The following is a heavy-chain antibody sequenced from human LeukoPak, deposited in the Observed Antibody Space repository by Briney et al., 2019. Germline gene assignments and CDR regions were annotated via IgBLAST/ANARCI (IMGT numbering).Heavy chain of an antibody. J-gene: IGHJ5*02. CDR3: ARDRFLEWGNWFAP. CDR2: ISYVGSNT. Sequence: GRSLRLSCAASGFTFSSYAMHWVRQPPGKALEWVAGISYVGSNTYYADSVKDRFTISRDNSKNTLYLQMNSLISEDAAVYYCARDRFLEWGNWFAPWGQGTLVTVSS. CDR1: GFTFSSYA. V-gene: IGHV3-30-3*01. D-gene: IGHD3-3*01.